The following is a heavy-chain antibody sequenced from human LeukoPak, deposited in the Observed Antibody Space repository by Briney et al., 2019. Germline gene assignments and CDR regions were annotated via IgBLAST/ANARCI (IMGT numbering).Heavy chain of an antibody. D-gene: IGHD5-12*01. V-gene: IGHV4-59*01. CDR3: ARSGGYSGYDVDY. Sequence: SETPSLTCTVSGGSIKSYYWHWIRQPPGKGLEWIGYISYSGSTNYNPSLKSRVTISIDTSKNQFSLKLSSVTAADTAVYHCARSGGYSGYDVDYWGQGTLVTVSS. CDR2: ISYSGST. J-gene: IGHJ4*02. CDR1: GGSIKSYY.